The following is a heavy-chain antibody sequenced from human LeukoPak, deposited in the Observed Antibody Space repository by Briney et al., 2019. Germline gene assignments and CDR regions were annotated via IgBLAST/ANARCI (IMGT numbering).Heavy chain of an antibody. CDR2: IIPIFGTA. CDR3: ARTWELLPWFDP. D-gene: IGHD1-26*01. V-gene: IGHV1-69*13. J-gene: IGHJ5*02. CDR1: GYTFTSYY. Sequence: GASVKVSCKASGYTFTSYYMHWVRQAPGQGLEWMGGIIPIFGTANYAQKFQGRVTITADESTSTAYMELSSLRSEDTAVYYCARTWELLPWFDPWGQGTLVTVSS.